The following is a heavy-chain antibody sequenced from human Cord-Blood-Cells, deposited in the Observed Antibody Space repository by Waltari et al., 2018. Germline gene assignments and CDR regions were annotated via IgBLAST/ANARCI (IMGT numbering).Heavy chain of an antibody. CDR2: IYSGGST. V-gene: IGHV3-53*02. D-gene: IGHD6-6*01. CDR1: GLTVSSNY. J-gene: IGHJ3*02. Sequence: VQLVGTGWGLIQPGGSLRVSGAAVGLTVSSNYVERSRQAPGKGLEWVSVIYSGGSTYYADSVKGRFTISRDNSKNTLYLQMNSLRAEDTAVYYCARASSADDAFDIWGQGTMVTVSS. CDR3: ARASSADDAFDI.